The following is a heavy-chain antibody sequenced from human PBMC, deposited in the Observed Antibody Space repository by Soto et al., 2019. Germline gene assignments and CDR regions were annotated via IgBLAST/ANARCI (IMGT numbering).Heavy chain of an antibody. J-gene: IGHJ6*02. CDR2: INAGNGNT. Sequence: ASVKVSCKASGYTFTSYAMHWVRQAPGQRLEWMGWINAGNGNTKYSQKFQGRVTITRDTSASTAYMELSSLRSEDTAVYYCASSYSNYALTDYYYCGMDVWGQGTTVTVSS. D-gene: IGHD4-4*01. CDR3: ASSYSNYALTDYYYCGMDV. V-gene: IGHV1-3*01. CDR1: GYTFTSYA.